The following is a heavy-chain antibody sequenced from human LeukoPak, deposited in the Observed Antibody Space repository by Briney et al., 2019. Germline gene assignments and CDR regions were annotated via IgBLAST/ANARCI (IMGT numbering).Heavy chain of an antibody. D-gene: IGHD4-17*01. Sequence: GGSLRLSCAASGFTFSSYWMHWVRHAPGKGLVWVSRTNSDGSSSSYADSVKGRFTISRDNAKNTLYLQMNSLRAEDTAVYYCARGDYEYYYYYYMDVWGKGTAVTVSS. CDR1: GFTFSSYW. V-gene: IGHV3-74*01. J-gene: IGHJ6*03. CDR3: ARGDYEYYYYYYMDV. CDR2: TNSDGSSS.